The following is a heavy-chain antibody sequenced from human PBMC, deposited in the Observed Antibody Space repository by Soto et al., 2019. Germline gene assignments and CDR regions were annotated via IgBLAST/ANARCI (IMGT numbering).Heavy chain of an antibody. J-gene: IGHJ4*02. CDR3: ARQIYDSDTGPNFQYSFDS. V-gene: IGHV5-10-1*01. CDR1: GYSFAGYW. Sequence: GESLKISCKGSGYSFAGYWITWVRQKPGKGLGGMGRIDPSDSQTYYSPSFRGHVNISVTKSITTVFLQWSSLRASDTAMYFCARQIYDSDTGPNFQYSFDSWGQGTPVTVSS. D-gene: IGHD3-22*01. CDR2: IDPSDSQT.